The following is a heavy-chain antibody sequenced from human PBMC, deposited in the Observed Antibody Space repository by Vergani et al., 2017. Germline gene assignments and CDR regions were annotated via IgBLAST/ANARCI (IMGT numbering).Heavy chain of an antibody. Sequence: QVQLVQSGAEVKKPGASVKVSCKASGYTFTSYDINWVRQATGQGLEWMGWMNPNSGNTGYAQKFQGRVTMTRNTSISTAYMELSSLRSEDTAVYCCARDSGSYYLSTRAFDIWGQGTMVTVSS. D-gene: IGHD1-26*01. V-gene: IGHV1-8*01. CDR1: GYTFTSYD. J-gene: IGHJ3*02. CDR2: MNPNSGNT. CDR3: ARDSGSYYLSTRAFDI.